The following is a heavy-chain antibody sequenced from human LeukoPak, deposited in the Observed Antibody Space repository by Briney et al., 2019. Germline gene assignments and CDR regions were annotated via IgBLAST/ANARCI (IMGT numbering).Heavy chain of an antibody. J-gene: IGHJ4*02. Sequence: SETLSLTCTVSGGSIGTYYWSWIRQPPGKGLEWIGYVYYNGYTDYNPSLKSRVAISLHTSKNQFSLKLTSVTAADTAVYYCARDRRHRSSGVGDLAYYFDYWGQGTLVTVSS. V-gene: IGHV4-59*12. D-gene: IGHD1-14*01. CDR3: ARDRRHRSSGVGDLAYYFDY. CDR2: VYYNGYT. CDR1: GGSIGTYY.